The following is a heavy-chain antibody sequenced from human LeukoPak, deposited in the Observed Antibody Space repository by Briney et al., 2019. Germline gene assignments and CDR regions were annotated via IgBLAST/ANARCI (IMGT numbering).Heavy chain of an antibody. V-gene: IGHV3-7*03. CDR3: AKDRLAAATRGAS. CDR1: GFTFSSYW. D-gene: IGHD6-25*01. Sequence: GGSLRLSCAASGFTFSSYWMSWVRQAPGKGLEWVANIKQDGSEKYYVDSVKGRFTISRDNSKNTLYLQMNSLRAEDTAVYYCAKDRLAAATRGASWGQGTLVTVSS. CDR2: IKQDGSEK. J-gene: IGHJ5*02.